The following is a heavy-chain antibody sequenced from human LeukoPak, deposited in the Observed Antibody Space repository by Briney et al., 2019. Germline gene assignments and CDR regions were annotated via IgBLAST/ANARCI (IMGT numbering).Heavy chain of an antibody. J-gene: IGHJ4*02. V-gene: IGHV4-59*08. Sequence: PSETLSLTCSVSGGPIRSYYWTWMRQPPGKGLEGIGSISYSGSTNNRPSLEGRVTMSVDTSKNQFSLQLSSVTAADTAVYYCARLGVKNSSGHYYFDYWGQGTLVTVSS. CDR3: ARLGVKNSSGHYYFDY. CDR2: ISYSGST. D-gene: IGHD3-22*01. CDR1: GGPIRSYY.